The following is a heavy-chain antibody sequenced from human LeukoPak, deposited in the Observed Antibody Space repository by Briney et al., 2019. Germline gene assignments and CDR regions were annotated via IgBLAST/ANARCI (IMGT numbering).Heavy chain of an antibody. CDR1: GFTFSSYG. V-gene: IGHV3-30*18. J-gene: IGHJ5*02. CDR2: ISYDGSNK. D-gene: IGHD6-13*01. Sequence: GRSLRLSCAASGFTFSSYGMHWVRQAPGKGLEWVAVISYDGSNKYYADSVKGRFTISRDSSKNTLYLQMNSLRAEDTAVYYCAKNRGIAAAGTSWFDPWGQGTLVTVSS. CDR3: AKNRGIAAAGTSWFDP.